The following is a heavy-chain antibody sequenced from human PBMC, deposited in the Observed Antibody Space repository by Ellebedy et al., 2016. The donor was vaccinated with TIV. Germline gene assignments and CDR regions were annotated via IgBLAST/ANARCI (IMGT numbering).Heavy chain of an antibody. CDR2: INHSGST. V-gene: IGHV4-34*01. CDR3: ARGYDILTGYFPPDY. J-gene: IGHJ4*02. Sequence: SETLSLXXAVYGGSFSGYYWSWIRQPPGKGLEWIGEINHSGSTNYNPSLKSRVTISVDTSKNQFSLKLSSVTAADTAVYYCARGYDILTGYFPPDYWGQGTLVTVSS. CDR1: GGSFSGYY. D-gene: IGHD3-9*01.